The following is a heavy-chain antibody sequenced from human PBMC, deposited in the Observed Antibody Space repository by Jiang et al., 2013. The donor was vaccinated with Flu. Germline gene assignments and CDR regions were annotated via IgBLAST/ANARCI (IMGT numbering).Heavy chain of an antibody. CDR2: FDPEDGET. Sequence: SVKVSCKVSGYTLTELSMHWVRQAPGKGLEWMGGFDPEDGETIYAQKFQGRVTMTEDTSTDTAYMELSSLRSEDTAVYYCATEPIFGGVIVASLVYWGQGTLVTVSS. J-gene: IGHJ4*02. CDR3: ATEPIFGGVIVASLVY. CDR1: GYTLTELS. D-gene: IGHD3-16*02. V-gene: IGHV1-24*01.